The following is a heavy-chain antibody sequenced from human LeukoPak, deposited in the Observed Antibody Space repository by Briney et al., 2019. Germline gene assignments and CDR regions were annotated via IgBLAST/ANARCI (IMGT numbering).Heavy chain of an antibody. CDR3: ARGWNVWGSYRSYYFDY. CDR1: GGSISSYY. Sequence: PSETLSLTCTVSGGSISSYYWSWIRQPPGRGLEWIGEINHSGSTNYNPSLRSRVTISVDTSKNQFSLKLSSVTAADTAVYYCARGWNVWGSYRSYYFDYWGQGTLVTVSS. V-gene: IGHV4-34*01. J-gene: IGHJ4*02. CDR2: INHSGST. D-gene: IGHD3-16*02.